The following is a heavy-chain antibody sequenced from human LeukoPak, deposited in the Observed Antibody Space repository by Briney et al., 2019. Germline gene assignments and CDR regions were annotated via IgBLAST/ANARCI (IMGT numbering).Heavy chain of an antibody. V-gene: IGHV1-18*01. CDR2: ISAYNGNT. CDR3: ARDSYYYDSSGYYPNWFDP. Sequence: ASVKVSCKASGYTFTSYGISWVRQAPGQGVEWMGWISAYNGNTNYAQKLQGRVTMTTDTSTSTAYMELRSLRSDDTAVYYCARDSYYYDSSGYYPNWFDPWGQGTLVTVSS. D-gene: IGHD3-22*01. CDR1: GYTFTSYG. J-gene: IGHJ5*02.